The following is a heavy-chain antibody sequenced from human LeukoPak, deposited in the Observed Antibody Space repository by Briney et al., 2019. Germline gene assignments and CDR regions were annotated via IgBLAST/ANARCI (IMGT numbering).Heavy chain of an antibody. Sequence: GGSLRLSCAASGFTFSSYAMSWVRQVPGKGLEWVSVISGSGDNTYYADSVKGRFTISRDNSKNMLYLQMNSLRAEDTAVYYCAKAENYGSGSYYRSRHFDYWGQGTLVTVSS. CDR2: ISGSGDNT. CDR1: GFTFSSYA. CDR3: AKAENYGSGSYYRSRHFDY. V-gene: IGHV3-23*01. D-gene: IGHD3-10*01. J-gene: IGHJ4*02.